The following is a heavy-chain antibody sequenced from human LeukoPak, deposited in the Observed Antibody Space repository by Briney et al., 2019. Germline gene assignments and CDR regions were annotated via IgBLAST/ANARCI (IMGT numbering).Heavy chain of an antibody. CDR2: ISSSSDNI. Sequence: GGSLRLSCAASGFTFSSYVMNWVRQVPGKGLEWVSYISSSSDNIYYVDSVEGRFTISRDNAKNSLYLQMNSLRPEDTAMYYCARGPKWLSPPGFPDYWGQGTLVTVSS. J-gene: IGHJ4*02. CDR3: ARGPKWLSPPGFPDY. CDR1: GFTFSSYV. D-gene: IGHD5-12*01. V-gene: IGHV3-48*04.